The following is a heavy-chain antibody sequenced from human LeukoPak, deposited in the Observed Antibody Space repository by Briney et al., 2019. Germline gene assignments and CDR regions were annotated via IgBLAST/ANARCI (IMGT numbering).Heavy chain of an antibody. D-gene: IGHD3-16*01. V-gene: IGHV3-30*02. CDR3: AKRLGSYGYFDY. CDR1: GFTFSSYG. J-gene: IGHJ4*02. CDR2: IRYDGSNK. Sequence: GGSLRLSCAASGFTFSSYGMHWVRQAPGKGLEWVAFIRYDGSNKYYADSVKGRFTISRDNSKNTLSLQMNSLRAEDTAVYYCAKRLGSYGYFDYWGQGTLVTVSS.